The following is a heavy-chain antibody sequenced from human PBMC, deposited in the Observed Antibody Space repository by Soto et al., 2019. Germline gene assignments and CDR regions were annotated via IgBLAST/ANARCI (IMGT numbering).Heavy chain of an antibody. CDR3: AAGRGVIIYYGMDV. CDR1: GGTFSSYA. CDR2: IIPIFGTA. J-gene: IGHJ6*02. V-gene: IGHV1-69*06. Sequence: ASVKVSCKASGGTFSSYAISWVRQAPGQGLEWMGGIIPIFGTANYAQKFQGRVTITADKSTSTAYMELSSLRSEDTAVYYCAAGRGVIIYYGMDVWGQGTTVTVSS. D-gene: IGHD3-10*01.